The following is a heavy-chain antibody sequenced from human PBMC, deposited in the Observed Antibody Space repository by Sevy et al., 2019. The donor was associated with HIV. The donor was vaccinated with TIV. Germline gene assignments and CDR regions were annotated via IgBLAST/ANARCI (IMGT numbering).Heavy chain of an antibody. CDR3: ARGRAYSGYDNYYYYMDV. CDR1: GGTFSSYA. J-gene: IGHJ6*03. V-gene: IGHV1-69*06. Sequence: ASVKVSCKASGGTFSSYAINWVRQAPGQGLEWMGGIIPIFGTANYAQKFQGRVTITADKSTSTAYMELSSLRSEDTAVYYCARGRAYSGYDNYYYYMDVWGKGTTVTVSS. CDR2: IIPIFGTA. D-gene: IGHD5-12*01.